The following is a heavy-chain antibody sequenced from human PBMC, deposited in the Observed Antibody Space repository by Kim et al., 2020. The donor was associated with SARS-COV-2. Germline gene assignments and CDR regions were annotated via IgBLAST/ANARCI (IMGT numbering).Heavy chain of an antibody. CDR2: INHSGST. J-gene: IGHJ5*02. Sequence: SETLSLTCAVYGGSFSGYYWSWIRQPPGKGLEWIGEINHSGSTNYNPSLKSRVTISVDTSKNQFSLKLSSVTAADTAVYYCARDRRVFGVVHNGYWFDPWGQGTLVTVSS. V-gene: IGHV4-34*01. CDR1: GGSFSGYY. D-gene: IGHD3-3*01. CDR3: ARDRRVFGVVHNGYWFDP.